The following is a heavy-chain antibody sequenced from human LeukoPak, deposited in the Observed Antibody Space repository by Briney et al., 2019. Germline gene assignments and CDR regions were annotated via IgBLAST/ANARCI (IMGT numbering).Heavy chain of an antibody. CDR2: ISAYNGNT. CDR3: ARGTGYSSSYWFDP. J-gene: IGHJ5*02. CDR1: GYPFVSYY. V-gene: IGHV1-18*04. D-gene: IGHD6-13*01. Sequence: ASVKVSCKASGYPFVSYYIHWARQAPGQGLEWMGWISAYNGNTNYAQKLQGRVTMTTDTSTSTAYMELRSLRSDDTAVYYCARGTGYSSSYWFDPWGQGTLVTVSS.